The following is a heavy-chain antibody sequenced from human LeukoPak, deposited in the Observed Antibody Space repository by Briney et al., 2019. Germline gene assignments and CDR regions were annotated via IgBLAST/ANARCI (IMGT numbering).Heavy chain of an antibody. CDR2: ISGSGGST. V-gene: IGHV3-23*01. D-gene: IGHD2-2*01. CDR3: VSSCTSTSCYVPAY. CDR1: GFTFSSYA. J-gene: IGHJ4*02. Sequence: GGSLRLSCAASGFTFSSYAMSWVRQAPGKGLEWVSAISGSGGSTYYTDSVKGRFTISRDNSKNTLYVQMNSLRAEDTAVYYCVSSCTSTSCYVPAYWGQGTLVTVSS.